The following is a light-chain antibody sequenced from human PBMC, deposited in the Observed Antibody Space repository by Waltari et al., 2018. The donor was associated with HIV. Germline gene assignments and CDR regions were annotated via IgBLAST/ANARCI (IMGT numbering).Light chain of an antibody. Sequence: AIQMTQSPSSLSASVGDRATITCRASQGVGNHLVWYHQKPGKAPKPLIYAANNLQSGVPARVSVSGSGTDVTLTIISVQPEDFATYYGRHNNKYPLTFGGGTKVEI. CDR2: AAN. CDR1: QGVGNH. J-gene: IGKJ4*01. CDR3: RHNNKYPLT. V-gene: IGKV1-6*01.